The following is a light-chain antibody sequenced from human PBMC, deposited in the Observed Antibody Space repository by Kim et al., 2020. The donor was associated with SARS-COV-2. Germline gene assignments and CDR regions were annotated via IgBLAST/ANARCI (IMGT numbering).Light chain of an antibody. V-gene: IGLV4-69*01. J-gene: IGLJ3*02. CDR1: SGHSSYA. Sequence: QLVLTQSPSASASLGASVKLTCTLSSGHSSYAIAWHQQQPEKGPRYLMKLNSDGSHSKGDEIPDRFSGSSSGAERYLTISSLQSEDEADYYCQTWGTGWVFGGGTQLTVL. CDR2: LNSDGSH. CDR3: QTWGTGWV.